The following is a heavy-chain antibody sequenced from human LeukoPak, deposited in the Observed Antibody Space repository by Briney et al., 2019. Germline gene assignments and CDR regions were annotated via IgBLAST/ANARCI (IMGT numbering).Heavy chain of an antibody. V-gene: IGHV3-23*01. J-gene: IGHJ5*02. Sequence: GGSLRLSCAASGFTFSSYAMSWVRQAPGKGLEWVSAISGRGGSTYYADSVKGRFTISRDNSKNTLYLQMNSLRAEDTAVYYCAKDPGRRIWFGELSFTWGQGTLVTVSS. D-gene: IGHD3-10*01. CDR3: AKDPGRRIWFGELSFT. CDR1: GFTFSSYA. CDR2: ISGRGGST.